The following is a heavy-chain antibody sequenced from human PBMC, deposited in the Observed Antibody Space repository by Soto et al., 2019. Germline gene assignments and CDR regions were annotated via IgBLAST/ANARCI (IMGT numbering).Heavy chain of an antibody. CDR2: ISWNSGSI. D-gene: IGHD6-19*01. CDR3: ARNPSIAVAPVSNFDY. J-gene: IGHJ4*02. Sequence: GGSLRLSCAASGFTFDDYAMHWVRQAPGKGLEWVSGISWNSGSIGYADSVKGRFTISRDNAKNSLYLQMNSLRAEDTAVYYCARNPSIAVAPVSNFDYWGQGTLVTVSS. V-gene: IGHV3-9*01. CDR1: GFTFDDYA.